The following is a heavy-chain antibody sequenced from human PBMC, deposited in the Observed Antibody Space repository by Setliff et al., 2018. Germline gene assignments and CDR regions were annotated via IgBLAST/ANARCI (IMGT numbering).Heavy chain of an antibody. J-gene: IGHJ4*02. D-gene: IGHD2-2*01. CDR3: SRLVRYCTTTTCQRASGGEF. Sequence: ASVKVSCKTSGYEFNDYAISWVRQGPGQGLEWMGWISAYSGNTYYAQKLHDRVTLTTDTSTSTAYMELRSLGTDDTAVYYCSRLVRYCTTTTCQRASGGEFWGQGTLVTVSS. CDR1: GYEFNDYA. V-gene: IGHV1-18*01. CDR2: ISAYSGNT.